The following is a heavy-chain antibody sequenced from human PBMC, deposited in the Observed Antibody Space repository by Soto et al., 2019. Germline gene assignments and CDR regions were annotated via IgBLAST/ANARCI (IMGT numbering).Heavy chain of an antibody. CDR2: INHSGST. CDR3: ARGGRRREVGPVLIRGRIYYGMDV. D-gene: IGHD3-10*01. V-gene: IGHV4-34*01. J-gene: IGHJ6*02. Sequence: PSETLSLTCAVYGGSFSGYYWSWIRQPPGKGLEWIGEINHSGSTNYNPSLKSRVTISVDTSKNQFSLKLSSVTAADTAVYYCARGGRRREVGPVLIRGRIYYGMDVWGQGTTVTVSS. CDR1: GGSFSGYY.